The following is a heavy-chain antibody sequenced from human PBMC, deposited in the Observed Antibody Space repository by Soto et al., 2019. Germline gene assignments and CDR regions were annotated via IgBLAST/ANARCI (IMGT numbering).Heavy chain of an antibody. CDR2: ISWNSGSI. CDR3: AKGRGMDV. CDR1: GFTFDDSA. J-gene: IGHJ6*02. V-gene: IGHV3-9*01. Sequence: EVQLVESGGALVQPGRSLRLSCAASGFTFDDSAMHWVRQAPGKGLEWVSSISWNSGSIGYADSVKGRFTISRDNAKNSLYLQMNSLRPEDTALYYCAKGRGMDVWGQGTTVTVSS. D-gene: IGHD5-12*01.